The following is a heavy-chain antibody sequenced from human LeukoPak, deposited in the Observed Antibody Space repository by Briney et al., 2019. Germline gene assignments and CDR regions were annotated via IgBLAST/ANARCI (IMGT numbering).Heavy chain of an antibody. D-gene: IGHD3-10*01. CDR1: GYTLTELS. Sequence: ASVKVSCKVSGYTLTELSMHWVRRAPGKGLEWMGGFDPEDGETIYAQKFQGRVTMTEDTSTDTAYMELSSLRSEDTAVYYCATDLFRIDYGSGDTSLDYWGQGTLVTVSS. CDR3: ATDLFRIDYGSGDTSLDY. J-gene: IGHJ4*02. V-gene: IGHV1-24*01. CDR2: FDPEDGET.